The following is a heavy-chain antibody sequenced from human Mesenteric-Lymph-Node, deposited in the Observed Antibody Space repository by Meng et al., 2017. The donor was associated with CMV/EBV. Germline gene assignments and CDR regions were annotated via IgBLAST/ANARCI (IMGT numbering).Heavy chain of an antibody. J-gene: IGHJ4*02. CDR1: GFSFSNYA. V-gene: IGHV3-21*01. Sequence: GGSLRLSCAASGFSFSNYAMNWVRQAPGKGLEWVSSITTSGDFVFYADSVKGRFTISRDNAKNSLYLQMNSLRAEDTAVYYCARAQFDRWGQGTLVTVSS. CDR3: ARAQFDR. CDR2: ITTSGDFV.